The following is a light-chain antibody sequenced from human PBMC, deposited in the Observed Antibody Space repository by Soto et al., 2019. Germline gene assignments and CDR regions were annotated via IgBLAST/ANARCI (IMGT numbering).Light chain of an antibody. J-gene: IGKJ1*01. CDR3: QQTYSTWT. CDR2: AAS. CDR1: QSISSY. V-gene: IGKV1-39*01. Sequence: DIQMTQSPSSLSASVGDRATITCRASQSISSYLNWYQQRPGKAPELLIYAASNLQSGVPSRFSGSGSGTAFTLTISSLRPADFATYYCQQTYSTWTFGQGTKVDIK.